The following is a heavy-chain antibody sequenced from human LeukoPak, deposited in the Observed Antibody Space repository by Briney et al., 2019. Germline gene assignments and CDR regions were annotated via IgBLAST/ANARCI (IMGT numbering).Heavy chain of an antibody. CDR2: MYYSGST. D-gene: IGHD3-22*01. CDR3: ARHEYYHDSIGNEWRASPFDN. Sequence: SETLSLTCTVSDGSISSSSYYWGWIRQPPGKGLEWIGSMYYSGSTYYNPSLKSRVTISVDTSKNQFSLKLSSVTVADTAVYYCARHEYYHDSIGNEWRASPFDNWGQGTLVTVSS. J-gene: IGHJ4*02. CDR1: DGSISSSSYY. V-gene: IGHV4-39*01.